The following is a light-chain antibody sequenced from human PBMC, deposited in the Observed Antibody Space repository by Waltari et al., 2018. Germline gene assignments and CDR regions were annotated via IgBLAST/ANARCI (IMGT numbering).Light chain of an antibody. Sequence: DIQMTQSPSSLSASAGDRVTITCRARQTINNYVNWYQQKPGKAPTLLIDTASTLQSGVPSRFSGSGGGTLFTLTISSLQPEDFATYFCHQTFSLPNSFGQGTKVDI. J-gene: IGKJ2*03. CDR3: HQTFSLPNS. CDR2: TAS. CDR1: QTINNY. V-gene: IGKV1-39*01.